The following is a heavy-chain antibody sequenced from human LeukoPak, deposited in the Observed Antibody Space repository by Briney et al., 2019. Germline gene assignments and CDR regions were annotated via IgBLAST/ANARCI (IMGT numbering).Heavy chain of an antibody. CDR3: ARDPEYGGYYFDY. D-gene: IGHD5-12*01. Sequence: GGSLRLSCAASGFTFSSYGMHWVRQAPGKGLEWVAVIWYDGSNKYYADSAKGRFTISRDNSKNTLYLQMNSLRAEDTAVYYCARDPEYGGYYFDYWGQGTLVTVSS. CDR1: GFTFSSYG. V-gene: IGHV3-33*01. CDR2: IWYDGSNK. J-gene: IGHJ4*02.